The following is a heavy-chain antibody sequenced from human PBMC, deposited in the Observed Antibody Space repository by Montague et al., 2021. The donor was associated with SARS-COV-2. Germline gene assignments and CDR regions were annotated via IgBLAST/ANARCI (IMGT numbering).Heavy chain of an antibody. CDR3: ARGGYYYYGSVAGHNDAFDI. D-gene: IGHD3-10*01. J-gene: IGHJ3*02. CDR1: GFTFSSYS. CDR2: ISSSSSYI. V-gene: IGHV3-21*01. Sequence: SLRLSCAASGFTFSSYSMNWVRQAPGKGLEWVSSISSSSSYIYYADSVKGRFTISRDNAKNSLYLQMYSLRAEDTAVYYCARGGYYYYGSVAGHNDAFDIWGQGTMVTVSS.